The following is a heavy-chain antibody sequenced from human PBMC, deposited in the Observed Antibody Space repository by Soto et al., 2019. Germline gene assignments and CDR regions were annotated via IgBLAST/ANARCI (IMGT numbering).Heavy chain of an antibody. CDR2: ISSSGSAI. V-gene: IGHV3-11*01. D-gene: IGHD6-13*01. Sequence: GGSLRLSCAASGFTFGDYYMSWIRQAPGEGLEWVSYISSSGSAIYYADSVKGRFTISRDNAKNSLYLQMNSLRAEDTAVYYCARGTTGYSSSWYVDYYYYMDVWGKGTTVTVSS. CDR1: GFTFGDYY. J-gene: IGHJ6*03. CDR3: ARGTTGYSSSWYVDYYYYMDV.